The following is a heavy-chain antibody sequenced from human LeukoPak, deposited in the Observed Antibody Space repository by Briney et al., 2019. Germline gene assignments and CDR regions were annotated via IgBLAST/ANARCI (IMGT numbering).Heavy chain of an antibody. J-gene: IGHJ6*02. Sequence: GGSLRLSCAASGFTFSSYSMNWVRQAPGKGLEWVSSISSSSSYIYYADSVKGRFTISRDNAKNSLYLQMNNLRAEDTAVYYCARDGYCSSTSCYGWGYYYYGMDVWGQGTTVTVSS. V-gene: IGHV3-21*01. CDR3: ARDGYCSSTSCYGWGYYYYGMDV. CDR1: GFTFSSYS. D-gene: IGHD2-2*03. CDR2: ISSSSSYI.